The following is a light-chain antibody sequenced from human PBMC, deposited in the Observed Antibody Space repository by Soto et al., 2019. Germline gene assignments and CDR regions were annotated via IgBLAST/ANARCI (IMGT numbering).Light chain of an antibody. V-gene: IGKV4-1*01. CDR1: QSVLYSSNNKNY. CDR2: WAS. Sequence: DIVMTQSPDSLAVSLGERATINCKSSQSVLYSSNNKNYLAWYQQKPGQPPKLLIYWASTRESGVPDRFSGSGSGTDFTLTISSLQAEDVAVYYCQQYYRLLTLGGGTKVDIK. CDR3: QQYYRLLT. J-gene: IGKJ4*01.